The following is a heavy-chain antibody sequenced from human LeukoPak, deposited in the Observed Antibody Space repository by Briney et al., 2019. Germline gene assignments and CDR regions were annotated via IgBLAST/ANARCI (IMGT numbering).Heavy chain of an antibody. CDR1: GYTFTGYY. J-gene: IGHJ5*02. CDR2: INPNSGGT. CDR3: ARALGYCSGGSCYPHYNWFDP. Sequence: ASVKVSCKASGYTFTGYYMHWVRQAPGQGLEWMGWINPNSGGTNYAQKFQGRVTMTRDTSISTAYMELSRLRSDDTAVYYCARALGYCSGGSCYPHYNWFDPWGQGTLVTVSS. V-gene: IGHV1-2*02. D-gene: IGHD2-15*01.